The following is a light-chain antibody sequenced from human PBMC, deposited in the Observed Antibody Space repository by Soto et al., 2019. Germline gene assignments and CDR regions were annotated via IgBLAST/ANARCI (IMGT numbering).Light chain of an antibody. V-gene: IGKV3D-11*02. Sequence: EIVMTQSPGTLSVFPGERVTLSFRASQSVSGYLDLFQQKPGQAPRLVIYDVSNRASGIPARFSGSGPETDFTLTISSLEPEDFAVYYCQQRSDWPLTFGQGTRLEIK. CDR3: QQRSDWPLT. CDR2: DVS. CDR1: QSVSGY. J-gene: IGKJ5*01.